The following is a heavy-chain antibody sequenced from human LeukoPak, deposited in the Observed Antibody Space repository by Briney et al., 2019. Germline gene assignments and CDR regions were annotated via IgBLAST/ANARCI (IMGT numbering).Heavy chain of an antibody. V-gene: IGHV4-39*07. CDR1: GGSITSTTYY. J-gene: IGHJ4*02. CDR3: ARDLMATSNFDY. D-gene: IGHD5-24*01. CDR2: MSYSGST. Sequence: ASETLSLTCTVSGGSITSTTYYWGWIRQPPGKGLEWIGTMSYSGSTYYNPSLKSRVTMSIDTSKNQFSLKLSPGTAADTAVYYCARDLMATSNFDYWGQGALVTVSS.